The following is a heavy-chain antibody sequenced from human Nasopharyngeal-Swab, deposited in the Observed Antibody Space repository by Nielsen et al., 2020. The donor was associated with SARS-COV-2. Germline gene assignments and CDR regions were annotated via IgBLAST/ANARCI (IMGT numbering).Heavy chain of an antibody. CDR2: IYYNGIT. D-gene: IGHD3-3*01. J-gene: IGHJ5*02. V-gene: IGHV4-39*07. Sequence: GSLRLSCSVSGGSMTSNNYYWGWIRQPPEKGLEWIGNIYYNGITYYNPSLKSRVTISLDTSKGQFSLKLTSVTAADTAVYYCARAIKIFGAVVGSFDPWGQGTLVTVSS. CDR1: GGSMTSNNYY. CDR3: ARAIKIFGAVVGSFDP.